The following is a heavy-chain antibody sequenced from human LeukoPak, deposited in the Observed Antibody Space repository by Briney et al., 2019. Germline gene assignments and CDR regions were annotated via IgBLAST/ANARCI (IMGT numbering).Heavy chain of an antibody. CDR3: ARAHLQIWFGDPFDP. Sequence: ASVKVSCKSSGYTFTSYGISWVRQAPGQGLEWMGWISAYNGNTNYAQKLQGRVTMTTDTSTSTAYMELRSLRSDDTAVYYCARAHLQIWFGDPFDPWGQGTLVTVSS. V-gene: IGHV1-18*01. D-gene: IGHD3-10*01. CDR2: ISAYNGNT. CDR1: GYTFTSYG. J-gene: IGHJ5*02.